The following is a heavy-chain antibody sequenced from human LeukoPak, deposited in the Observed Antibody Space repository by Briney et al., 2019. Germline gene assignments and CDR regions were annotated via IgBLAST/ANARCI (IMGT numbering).Heavy chain of an antibody. CDR3: ARFPPSRWT. CDR1: GFTFSSYA. D-gene: IGHD4-23*01. J-gene: IGHJ5*02. V-gene: IGHV4-34*01. CDR2: INHSGST. Sequence: GSLRLSCAASGFTFSSYAMSWIRQPPGKGLEWIGEINHSGSTNYNPSLKSRVTISVDTSKNQFSLKLSSVTAADTAVYYCARFPPSRWTWGQGTLVTVSS.